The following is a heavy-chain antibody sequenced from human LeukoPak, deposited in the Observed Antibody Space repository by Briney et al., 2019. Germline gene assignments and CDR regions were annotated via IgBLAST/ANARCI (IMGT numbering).Heavy chain of an antibody. CDR1: GGSISNYY. CDR3: ARGYSSSWYTVFDY. V-gene: IGHV4-59*01. CDR2: IYYSGST. J-gene: IGHJ4*02. D-gene: IGHD6-13*01. Sequence: PSETLSLTCTVSGGSISNYYWSWIQQPPGKGLEWIGYIYYSGSTNYNPSLKSRVTISVDTSKNQFSLKLSSVTAADTAVYYCARGYSSSWYTVFDYWGQGTLVTVSS.